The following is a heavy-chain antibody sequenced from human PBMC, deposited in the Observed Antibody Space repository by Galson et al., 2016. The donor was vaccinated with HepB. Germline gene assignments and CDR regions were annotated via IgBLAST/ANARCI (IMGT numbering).Heavy chain of an antibody. CDR2: ISYDGSNK. CDR3: AKEKYEFWSGYLLDA. J-gene: IGHJ6*04. D-gene: IGHD3-3*01. V-gene: IGHV3-30*18. Sequence: SLRLSCAASGFTFSSYGMHWVRQAPGKGLEWVAVISYDGSNKYYADSVKGRFTISRDNSKNTLYLQMNSLRAEDTAVYYCAKEKYEFWSGYLLDAWGKGTAVTFSS. CDR1: GFTFSSYG.